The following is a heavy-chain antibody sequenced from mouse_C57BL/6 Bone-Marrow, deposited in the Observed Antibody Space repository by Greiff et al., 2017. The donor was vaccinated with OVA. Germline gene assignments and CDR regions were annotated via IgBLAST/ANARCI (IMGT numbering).Heavy chain of an antibody. J-gene: IGHJ1*03. V-gene: IGHV1-69*01. CDR2: IDPSDSYT. CDR3: ARSRDYYGSSYTLYFDV. Sequence: VQLQQPGAELVMPGASVKLSCKASGYTFTSYWMHWVKQRPGQGLEWIGEIDPSDSYTIYNQKFKGKSTLTVDKSSSTAYMQLSSLTSEDSAVYYCARSRDYYGSSYTLYFDVWGTGTTVTVSS. CDR1: GYTFTSYW. D-gene: IGHD1-1*01.